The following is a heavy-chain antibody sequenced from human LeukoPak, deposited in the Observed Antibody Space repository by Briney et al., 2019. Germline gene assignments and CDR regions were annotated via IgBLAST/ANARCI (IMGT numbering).Heavy chain of an antibody. CDR3: ARAKGRYSGYEAFDY. CDR2: ISGSGGST. Sequence: GGSLRLSCAASGFTFSSYAMSWVRQAPGKGLEWVSAISGSGGSTYYADSVKGRFTISRDNAKNSLYLQMNSLRAEDTAVYYCARAKGRYSGYEAFDYWGQGTLVTVSS. J-gene: IGHJ4*02. CDR1: GFTFSSYA. D-gene: IGHD5-12*01. V-gene: IGHV3-23*01.